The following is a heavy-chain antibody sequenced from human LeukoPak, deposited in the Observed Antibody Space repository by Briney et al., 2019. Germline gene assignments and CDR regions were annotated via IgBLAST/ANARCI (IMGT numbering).Heavy chain of an antibody. CDR1: GFTLSTYW. J-gene: IGHJ4*02. D-gene: IGHD2-15*01. CDR3: SRGDKFSRDY. CDR2: IHQDGNEK. V-gene: IGHV3-7*04. Sequence: PGGSLRLSCAAWGFTLSTYWMRGVREARGKGGEGVANIHQDGNEKYYVDCVKGRFTISRDNAKNSLYLQMNSLRAEDTAVYYPSRGDKFSRDYWGQGTLVTVSS.